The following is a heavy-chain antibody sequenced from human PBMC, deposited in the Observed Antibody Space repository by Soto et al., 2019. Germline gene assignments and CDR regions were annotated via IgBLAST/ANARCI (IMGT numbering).Heavy chain of an antibody. J-gene: IGHJ6*02. CDR1: GFTFSSYA. D-gene: IGHD1-7*01. V-gene: IGHV3-30-3*01. CDR3: ARDINWNYDPDLYYYGMDV. CDR2: ISYDGSNK. Sequence: QVQLVESGGGVVQPGRSLRLSCAASGFTFSSYAMHWVRQAPGKGLEWVAVISYDGSNKYYADSVKGRFTISRDNSKNTLCLQMNSLRAEDTAVYYCARDINWNYDPDLYYYGMDVWGQGTTVTVSS.